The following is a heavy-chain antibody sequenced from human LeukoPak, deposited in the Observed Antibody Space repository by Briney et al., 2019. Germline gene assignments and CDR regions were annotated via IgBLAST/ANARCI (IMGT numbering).Heavy chain of an antibody. J-gene: IGHJ4*02. CDR3: AKGGLYDFWSGYYTAYYFDY. Sequence: PGGSLRLSCAASGFTFSSYSMNWVRQAPGKGLEWVSYISSSSSTIYYADSVKGRFTISRDNAKNSLYLQMNSLRAEDTAVYYCAKGGLYDFWSGYYTAYYFDYWGQGTLVTVSS. V-gene: IGHV3-48*01. CDR1: GFTFSSYS. CDR2: ISSSSSTI. D-gene: IGHD3-3*01.